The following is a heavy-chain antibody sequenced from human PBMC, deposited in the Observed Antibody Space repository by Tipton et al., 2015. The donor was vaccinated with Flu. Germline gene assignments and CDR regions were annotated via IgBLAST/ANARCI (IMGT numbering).Heavy chain of an antibody. CDR1: GFTFSSYS. CDR3: ARRYDPSYYFDY. J-gene: IGHJ4*02. CDR2: ISSSSSYI. Sequence: SLRLSCAASGFTFSSYSMNWVRQAPGKGLEWVSSISSSSSYIYYADSVKGRFTISRDNAKNSLYLQMNSLRAEDTAVYYCARRYDPSYYFDYWGQGTLVTVSS. V-gene: IGHV3-21*04. D-gene: IGHD3-3*01.